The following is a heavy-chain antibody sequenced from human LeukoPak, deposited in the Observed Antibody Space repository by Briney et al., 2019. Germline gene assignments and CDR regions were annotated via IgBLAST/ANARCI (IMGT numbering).Heavy chain of an antibody. D-gene: IGHD3-3*01. CDR3: ARDRSGYDAFDI. V-gene: IGHV4-61*02. CDR1: GGSISSGSYY. J-gene: IGHJ3*02. Sequence: SETLSLTCTVSGGSISSGSYYWSWIRQPAGRGLEWIGRIYTSGSINYNPYLKSRVTISVYTSKNQFSLKLSSVAAADTAVYYCARDRSGYDAFDIWGQGTMVTVSS. CDR2: IYTSGSI.